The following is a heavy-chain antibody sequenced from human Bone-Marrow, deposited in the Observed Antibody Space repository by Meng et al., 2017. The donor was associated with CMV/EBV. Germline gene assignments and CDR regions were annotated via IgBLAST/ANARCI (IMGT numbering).Heavy chain of an antibody. CDR3: ARDFGSSFDY. CDR2: ISSSSYI. J-gene: IGHJ4*02. D-gene: IGHD6-6*01. V-gene: IGHV3-21*01. Sequence: GESLKISCAASGFTFSSYSMNWVRQAPGKGLEWVSSISSSSYIYYADSVKGRFTISRDNAKNSLYLQMNSLRAEDTAVYYCARDFGSSFDYWGQGTLVTASS. CDR1: GFTFSSYS.